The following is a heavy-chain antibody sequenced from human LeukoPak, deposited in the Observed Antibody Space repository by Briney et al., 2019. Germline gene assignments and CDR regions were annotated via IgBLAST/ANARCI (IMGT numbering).Heavy chain of an antibody. Sequence: SETLSLTCAVYGGSFSGYYWSWIRQPPGKGLEWIGEINHSGSTNYNPSLKSRVTISVDTSKNQFSLKLSSATAADTAVYYCAKRAKGRGYNYGGGAFDIWGQGTMVTVSS. CDR1: GGSFSGYY. V-gene: IGHV4-34*01. D-gene: IGHD5-18*01. CDR3: AKRAKGRGYNYGGGAFDI. J-gene: IGHJ3*02. CDR2: INHSGST.